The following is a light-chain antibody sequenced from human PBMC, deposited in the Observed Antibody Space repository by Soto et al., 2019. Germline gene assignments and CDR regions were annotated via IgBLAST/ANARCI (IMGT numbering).Light chain of an antibody. J-gene: IGKJ2*01. CDR3: QQTYSNPHT. Sequence: DIQITQSPSSLSASVGDIVTITCRASQSISSWLEWYQRKPGKAPKLLIYKASSLESGVPSRFRGSGSGTEFTLTISSLQPDDFETYYCQQTYSNPHTFGQGTKVDIK. CDR1: QSISSW. V-gene: IGKV1-5*03. CDR2: KAS.